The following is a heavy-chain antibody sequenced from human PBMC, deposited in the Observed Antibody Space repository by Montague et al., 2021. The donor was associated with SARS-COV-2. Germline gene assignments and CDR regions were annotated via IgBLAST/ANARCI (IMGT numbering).Heavy chain of an antibody. CDR3: AHLIRYYDIFTGIPFDY. Sequence: PALVKTTQTLTLTCTFSGFSLSTPNVGVGWIRQPPGKALEWVAVIYSXDDKRYSPSLRNRLTITKDTAKNQVVLSLTYVDPVDTATYYCAHLIRYYDIFTGIPFDYWGQGSQVTVSS. V-gene: IGHV2-5*01. J-gene: IGHJ4*02. CDR2: IYSXDDK. D-gene: IGHD3-9*01. CDR1: GFSLSTPNVG.